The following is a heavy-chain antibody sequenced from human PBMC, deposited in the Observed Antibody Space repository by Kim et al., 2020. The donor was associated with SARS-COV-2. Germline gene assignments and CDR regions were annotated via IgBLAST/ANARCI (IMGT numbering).Heavy chain of an antibody. D-gene: IGHD3-22*01. Sequence: SVTVSCKASGGTFSSYAISWVRQAPGQGLEWMGGIIPIFGTANYAQKFQGRVTITADESTSTAYMELSSLRSEDTAVYYCARWGENSDYYDSSGPDAFDIWGQGTMVTVSS. CDR2: IIPIFGTA. CDR3: ARWGENSDYYDSSGPDAFDI. CDR1: GGTFSSYA. V-gene: IGHV1-69*13. J-gene: IGHJ3*02.